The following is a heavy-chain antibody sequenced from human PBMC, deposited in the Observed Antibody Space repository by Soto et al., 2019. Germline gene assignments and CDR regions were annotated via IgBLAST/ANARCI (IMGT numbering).Heavy chain of an antibody. D-gene: IGHD3-10*01. CDR3: ARARMVRGVIYYYGMDV. J-gene: IGHJ6*02. CDR1: GGSISSGGNY. V-gene: IGHV4-31*03. CDR2: IYHSGST. Sequence: QVQLQESGPGLVKSSQTLSLTCTVSGGSISSGGNYWSWISQHPGKGLEWIGYIYHSGSTYYNPSLKSRVTISVDTSKNQFSLKPNSVTAADTAVYYCARARMVRGVIYYYGMDVWGQGTTVTVSS.